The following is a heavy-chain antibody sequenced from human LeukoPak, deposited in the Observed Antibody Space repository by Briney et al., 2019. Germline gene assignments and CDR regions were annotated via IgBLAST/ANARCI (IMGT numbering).Heavy chain of an antibody. CDR2: ISYDGSSK. Sequence: GGSLRLSCAASGFTFSSFGMHWVRQAPGKGLEWVAGISYDGSSKYYADSVKGRFTISRDNSRNTLYLQMNSLRAEDTALYYCAKETKEGLWFGELLYPSAFDIWGQGTMVTVSS. V-gene: IGHV3-30*18. J-gene: IGHJ3*02. CDR3: AKETKEGLWFGELLYPSAFDI. CDR1: GFTFSSFG. D-gene: IGHD3-10*01.